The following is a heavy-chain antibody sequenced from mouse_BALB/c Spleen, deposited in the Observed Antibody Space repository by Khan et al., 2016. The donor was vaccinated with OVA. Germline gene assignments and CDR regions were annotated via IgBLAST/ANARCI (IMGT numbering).Heavy chain of an antibody. Sequence: QVQLKESGAELVRPGASVTLSCKASGYTFTDYEMHWVKQTPVHGLEWIGAIDPETGGTAYNQKFKGKATLTADKSSSTAYMELRSLTSEDSAVYYCTSYDYDAMHYWGQGTSVTVSS. J-gene: IGHJ4*01. CDR2: IDPETGGT. V-gene: IGHV1-15*01. CDR3: TSYDYDAMHY. CDR1: GYTFTDYE.